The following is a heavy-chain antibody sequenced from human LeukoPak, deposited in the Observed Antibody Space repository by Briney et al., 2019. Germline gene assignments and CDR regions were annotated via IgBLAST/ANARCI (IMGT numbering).Heavy chain of an antibody. Sequence: GGSLRLSCAASGFTFSSYGMHWVRQGPGKGLVWVSRINSDGSTTNYADSVKGRFTISRDNSKNTLYLLMNSLRAEDTAVYYCAKDMGSNWGQGTLVTVSS. D-gene: IGHD3-10*01. V-gene: IGHV3-74*01. CDR3: AKDMGSN. J-gene: IGHJ4*02. CDR2: INSDGSTT. CDR1: GFTFSSYG.